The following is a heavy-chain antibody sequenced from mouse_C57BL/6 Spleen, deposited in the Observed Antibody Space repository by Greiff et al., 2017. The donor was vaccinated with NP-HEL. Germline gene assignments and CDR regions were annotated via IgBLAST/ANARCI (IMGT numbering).Heavy chain of an antibody. V-gene: IGHV1-72*01. D-gene: IGHD2-1*01. J-gene: IGHJ1*03. CDR3: ARVLYGNYENWYFDV. CDR1: GYTFTSYW. Sequence: QVQLKQPGAELVKPGASVKLSCKASGYTFTSYWMHWVKQRPGRGLEWIGRIDPNSGGTKYNEKFKSKATLTVDKPSSTAYMQLSSLTSEDSAVYYCARVLYGNYENWYFDVWGTGTTVTVSS. CDR2: IDPNSGGT.